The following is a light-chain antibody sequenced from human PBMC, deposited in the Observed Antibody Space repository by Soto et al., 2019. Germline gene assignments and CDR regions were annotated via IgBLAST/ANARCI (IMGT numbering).Light chain of an antibody. CDR3: QQYKDWPPT. Sequence: EIVMTQSPVPLSVSPGERVTLSCRASQSVGTPVAWYQQKSGRAPRLLIYSASTRATGVPARFSGSESGTDFTLSITSLQSEDFGVYYCQQYKDWPPTFGQGTKVDIK. CDR1: QSVGTP. V-gene: IGKV3-15*01. CDR2: SAS. J-gene: IGKJ1*01.